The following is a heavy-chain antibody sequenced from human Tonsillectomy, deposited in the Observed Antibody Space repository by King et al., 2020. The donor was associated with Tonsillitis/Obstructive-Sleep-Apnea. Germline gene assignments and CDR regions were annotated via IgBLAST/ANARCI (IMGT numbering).Heavy chain of an antibody. Sequence: VQLQQWGAGLLKPSETLSLTCAVYGGSFRGFYWSWIRQPPGKGLEWIGEINHSGSTNYNPSLKSRVTISVDTSKNQFSLKLTSVTAADTAVYYCARQGGGFGAFDIWGQVTMVTVSS. CDR2: INHSGST. J-gene: IGHJ3*02. D-gene: IGHD3-3*01. V-gene: IGHV4-34*01. CDR1: GGSFRGFY. CDR3: ARQGGGFGAFDI.